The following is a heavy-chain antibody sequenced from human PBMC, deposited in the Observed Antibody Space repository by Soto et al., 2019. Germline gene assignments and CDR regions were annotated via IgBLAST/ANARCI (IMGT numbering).Heavy chain of an antibody. V-gene: IGHV1-69*13. Sequence: SVKVSCKASGGTFSSYAISWVRQAPGQGLEWMGGIIPIFGTANYAQKFQGRVTITADESTSTAYMELSSLRSEDTAVYYCAGRLGYCSGGSCYSEYYGMDVWGQGTTVTVYS. D-gene: IGHD2-15*01. CDR3: AGRLGYCSGGSCYSEYYGMDV. CDR1: GGTFSSYA. CDR2: IIPIFGTA. J-gene: IGHJ6*02.